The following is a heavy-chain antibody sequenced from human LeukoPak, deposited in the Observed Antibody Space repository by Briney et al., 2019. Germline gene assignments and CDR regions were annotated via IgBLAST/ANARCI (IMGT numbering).Heavy chain of an antibody. Sequence: PGGSLRLSCAASGFTFSTYWMTWVRQAPGKGLEWVANINQDGSEKYYVDSVKGRFTISRDNAKNSLYLQMNSLRAEDTAVYYCARSNYYSYGYFDYWGQGTLVTGSS. CDR2: INQDGSEK. CDR1: GFTFSTYW. V-gene: IGHV3-7*03. CDR3: ARSNYYSYGYFDY. J-gene: IGHJ4*02. D-gene: IGHD5-18*01.